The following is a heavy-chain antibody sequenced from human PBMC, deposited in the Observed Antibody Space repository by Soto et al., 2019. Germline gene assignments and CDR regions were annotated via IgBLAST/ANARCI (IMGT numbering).Heavy chain of an antibody. Sequence: QVQLVQSGAEVKKPGASVKVSCKASGYTFTSYDINWVRQDTGQGLEWMGWMNPNSGNTGYAQKFQGRVTMTRNTSISTAYMELSSLRSEDTAVYYCTRKGIVAAADYYYYGMDVWGQGTTVTVSS. CDR2: MNPNSGNT. D-gene: IGHD6-13*01. CDR3: TRKGIVAAADYYYYGMDV. V-gene: IGHV1-8*01. J-gene: IGHJ6*02. CDR1: GYTFTSYD.